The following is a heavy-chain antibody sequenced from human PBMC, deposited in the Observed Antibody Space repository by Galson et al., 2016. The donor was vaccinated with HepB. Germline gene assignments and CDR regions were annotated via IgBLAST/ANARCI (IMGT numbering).Heavy chain of an antibody. V-gene: IGHV3-21*01. D-gene: IGHD5-18*01. CDR3: ARDWIQLWTRNYGMDV. Sequence: SLRLSCAVSGFTFSEYSMNWVRQAPGKGLEWVSSISSGSSYIFYADSVKGRFSISRDNTKNSLFLQMNSLRAEDTAVYYCARDWIQLWTRNYGMDVWGQGTTVTVSS. CDR2: ISSGSSYI. J-gene: IGHJ6*02. CDR1: GFTFSEYS.